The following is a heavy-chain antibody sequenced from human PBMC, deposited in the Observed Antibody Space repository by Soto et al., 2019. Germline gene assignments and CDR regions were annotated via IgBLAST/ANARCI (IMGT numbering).Heavy chain of an antibody. CDR2: IYYSGST. D-gene: IGHD4-17*01. V-gene: IGHV4-31*02. J-gene: IGHJ4*02. Sequence: SWIRQHPGKGLEWIGYIYYSGSTYYNPSLKSRVTISVDTSKNQFSLKLSSVTAADTAVYYCARDRLRGPHFDYWGQGTLVTVSS. CDR3: ARDRLRGPHFDY.